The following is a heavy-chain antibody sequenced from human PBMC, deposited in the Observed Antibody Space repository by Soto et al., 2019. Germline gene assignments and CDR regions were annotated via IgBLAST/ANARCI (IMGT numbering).Heavy chain of an antibody. Sequence: GGSLRLSCAASGLTFSGSAMSWVRQAPGKGLEWVSVVSGSGGSTYYADSVTRPFTITKHNPKNTLNLQMISLRAEDTAVYYCAKVGGFYYYYYGMDVWGQGTTVTVSS. CDR2: VSGSGGST. CDR3: AKVGGFYYYYYGMDV. CDR1: GLTFSGSA. J-gene: IGHJ6*02. D-gene: IGHD2-15*01. V-gene: IGHV3-23*01.